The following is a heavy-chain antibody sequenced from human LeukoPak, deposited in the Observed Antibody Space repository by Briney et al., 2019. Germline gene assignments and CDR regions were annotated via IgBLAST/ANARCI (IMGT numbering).Heavy chain of an antibody. J-gene: IGHJ4*02. V-gene: IGHV4-39*01. CDR3: ATWITMIVVVTSY. CDR1: GGSISSSNYY. Sequence: PSETLSLTCTVSGGSISSSNYYWGWIRQPPGKGLEWIGSIYYSGSTYYNPSLKSRVTISVDTSKNQFSLKLSSVTAADTAAYYCATWITMIVVVTSYWGQGTLVTVSS. CDR2: IYYSGST. D-gene: IGHD3-22*01.